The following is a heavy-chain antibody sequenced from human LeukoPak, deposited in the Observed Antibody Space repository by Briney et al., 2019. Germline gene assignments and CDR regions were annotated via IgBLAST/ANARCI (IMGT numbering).Heavy chain of an antibody. J-gene: IGHJ4*02. D-gene: IGHD3-22*01. V-gene: IGHV3-30-3*01. CDR1: GFTFSSYA. CDR2: ISYDGSNK. Sequence: GGSLRLSCAASGFTFSSYAMHWVRQAPGKGREGVAVISYDGSNKYYADSVKGRFTISRDNSKNTLYLQMNSLRAEDTAVYYCARGLYYYDSSGYIGWGQGTLVTVSS. CDR3: ARGLYYYDSSGYIG.